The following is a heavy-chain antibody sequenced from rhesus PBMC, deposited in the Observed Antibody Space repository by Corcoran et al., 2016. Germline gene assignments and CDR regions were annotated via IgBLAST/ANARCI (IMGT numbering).Heavy chain of an antibody. CDR3: ARTVTTFFDY. D-gene: IGHD4-23*01. V-gene: IGHV2-174*01. J-gene: IGHJ4*01. CDR1: GFSISTSGMG. Sequence: QVTLKESGPALVKPTQTLTLTCTFSGFSISTSGMGVGWIRPPPGKALEWLALIYWDDDKYYSTSLKSRLTISKDTSKNQVVLTMTNMDPVDTATYYCARTVTTFFDYWGQGVLVTVSS. CDR2: IYWDDDK.